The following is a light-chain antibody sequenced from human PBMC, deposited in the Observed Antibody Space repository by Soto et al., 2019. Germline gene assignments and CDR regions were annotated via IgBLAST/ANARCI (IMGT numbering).Light chain of an antibody. Sequence: DMEMTQSPSSLSASVGDRVTITCRASQSISNYLNWYQHKPGKVPKLLIYAASSLQSGVPTRFSGSGSGTDCTLTINRLQPEDFATYYCQQSYGTPLTFGGGTKIEIK. CDR1: QSISNY. J-gene: IGKJ4*01. V-gene: IGKV1-39*01. CDR2: AAS. CDR3: QQSYGTPLT.